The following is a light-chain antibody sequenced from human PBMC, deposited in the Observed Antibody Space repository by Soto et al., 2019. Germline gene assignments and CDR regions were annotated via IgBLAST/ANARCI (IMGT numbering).Light chain of an antibody. V-gene: IGLV1-40*01. Sequence: QPVLTQPPSVSGAPGQRVTISCTGSSSNVGAGSDVHWYQQLPGTAPKLLIYINNNRPSGVPDRFSGSKSGTSASLAISGLQAEDEAHYYCQSYDNFNLLFGGGTKVTVL. CDR3: QSYDNFNLL. J-gene: IGLJ2*01. CDR1: SSNVGAGSD. CDR2: INN.